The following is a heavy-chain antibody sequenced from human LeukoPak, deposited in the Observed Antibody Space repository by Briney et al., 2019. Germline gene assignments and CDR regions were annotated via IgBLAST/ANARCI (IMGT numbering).Heavy chain of an antibody. V-gene: IGHV4-61*02. J-gene: IGHJ3*02. CDR2: IYTSGST. CDR3: ARQPFYYDGPVDAFDI. D-gene: IGHD3-22*01. Sequence: SQTLSLTCTVSGGSISSGGYYWSWIRQPAGKGLEWIGRIYTSGSTNYNPSLKSRVTISVDTSKNQFSLKLSSVTAADTAVYYCARQPFYYDGPVDAFDIWGKGTMVTVSS. CDR1: GGSISSGGYY.